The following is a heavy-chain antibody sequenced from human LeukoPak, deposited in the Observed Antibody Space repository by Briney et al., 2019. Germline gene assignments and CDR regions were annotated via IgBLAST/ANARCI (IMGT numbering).Heavy chain of an antibody. CDR1: GYSFTNYW. Sequence: GESLKISCKGSGYSFTNYWIGWVRQMPGKGLEWMGFIYPGDSDARYSPSFQGQVTISVDKSISTAYLQWSSLKASDTAMYYCARSHPIGSYYPIDYWGQGTLVTVSS. V-gene: IGHV5-51*01. D-gene: IGHD1-26*01. CDR2: IYPGDSDA. J-gene: IGHJ4*02. CDR3: ARSHPIGSYYPIDY.